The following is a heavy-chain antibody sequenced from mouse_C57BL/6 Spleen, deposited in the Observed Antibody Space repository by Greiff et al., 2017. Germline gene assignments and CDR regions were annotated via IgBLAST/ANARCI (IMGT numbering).Heavy chain of an antibody. J-gene: IGHJ3*01. Sequence: QVQLQQPGTELVKPGASVKLSCKASGYPFTSYWMHWVKQRPGQGLEWIGNINPSNGGTNYNEKFKSKATLTVDKSSSTAYMQRSILTSEDSAVYYGARRRDLRREAWFAYWGQGTLVTVSA. CDR3: ARRRDLRREAWFAY. CDR1: GYPFTSYW. V-gene: IGHV1-53*01. D-gene: IGHD2-12*01. CDR2: INPSNGGT.